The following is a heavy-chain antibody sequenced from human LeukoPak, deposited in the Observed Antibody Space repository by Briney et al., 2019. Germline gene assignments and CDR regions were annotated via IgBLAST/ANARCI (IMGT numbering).Heavy chain of an antibody. CDR2: ISSSSRTI. D-gene: IGHD2-2*01. V-gene: IGHV3-48*01. J-gene: IGHJ3*02. Sequence: GGSLRLSCAASGFTFSSYNMNWVRQAPGKGLEWVSYISSSSRTIYYADSVKGRFTISRDNAKNSLYLQMNSLRAEDTAVYYCARDIKGQYQDAFDIWGQGTMVTVSS. CDR1: GFTFSSYN. CDR3: ARDIKGQYQDAFDI.